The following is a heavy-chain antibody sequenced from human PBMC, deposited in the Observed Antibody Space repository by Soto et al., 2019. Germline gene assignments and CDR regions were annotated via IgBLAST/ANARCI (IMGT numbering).Heavy chain of an antibody. J-gene: IGHJ4*02. CDR2: IYYSGST. Sequence: SETLSLTCTVSGGSISSYYWSWIRQPPGKGLEWIGYIYYSGSTNYNPSLKSRVTISVDTSKNQFSLKLSSVTAADTAVYCCAREAIAVAGRFDYWGQGTLVTVSS. CDR1: GGSISSYY. V-gene: IGHV4-59*01. D-gene: IGHD6-19*01. CDR3: AREAIAVAGRFDY.